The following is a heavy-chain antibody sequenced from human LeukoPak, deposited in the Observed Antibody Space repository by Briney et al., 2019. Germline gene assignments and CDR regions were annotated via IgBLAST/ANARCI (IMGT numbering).Heavy chain of an antibody. CDR3: AREATLYDFWSGYYRGYYYYMDV. CDR1: GGSISSSSYY. J-gene: IGHJ6*03. Sequence: PSETLSLTCTVSGGSISSSSYYWGWIRQPPGKGLEWIGSIYYSGSTYYNPSLKSRVTISVDTSKNQFSLKLSSVTAADTAVYYCAREATLYDFWSGYYRGYYYYMDVWGKGTTVTVSS. CDR2: IYYSGST. V-gene: IGHV4-39*07. D-gene: IGHD3-3*01.